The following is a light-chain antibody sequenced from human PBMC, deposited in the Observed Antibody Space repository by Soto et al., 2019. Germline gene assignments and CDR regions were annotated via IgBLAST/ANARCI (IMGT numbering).Light chain of an antibody. J-gene: IGKJ4*01. CDR1: QSVSSSSY. Sequence: EIVLTQSPGTLSLSPGERATLSCRASQSVSSSSYLAWYQQKPGQAPRLVIYGASSRATGIPDRFSGSGSGTVFTLTISRLEHEDCAVYYCQQYGSALTFGGGTKVEIK. V-gene: IGKV3-20*01. CDR3: QQYGSALT. CDR2: GAS.